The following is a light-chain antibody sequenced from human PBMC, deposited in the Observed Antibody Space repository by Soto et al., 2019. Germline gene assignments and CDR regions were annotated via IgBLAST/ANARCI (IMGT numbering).Light chain of an antibody. CDR2: LNSDGSH. CDR3: QTWDAGIVL. J-gene: IGLJ2*01. CDR1: SGHSNYA. Sequence: QPVLTQSPSASASLGASVKLTCTLSSGHSNYAIAWHQQQPEKGPRYLMKLNSDGSHTKGDGIPDRFSGSSSGAERYLTISSLQSEDEAEYYCQTWDAGIVLFGGGTKLTVL. V-gene: IGLV4-69*01.